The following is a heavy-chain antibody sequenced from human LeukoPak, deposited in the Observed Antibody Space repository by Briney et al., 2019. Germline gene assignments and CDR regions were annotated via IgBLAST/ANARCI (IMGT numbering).Heavy chain of an antibody. J-gene: IGHJ3*02. CDR3: AKDPTVVIPRRDAFDI. CDR2: ISGSGGST. V-gene: IGHV3-23*01. CDR1: GFTFSSYA. Sequence: GGSLRLSCAASGFTFSSYAMSWVRQAPGKGLEWVSAISGSGGSTYYADSVKGRFTISRDNSKNTLYLQMNSLRAEDTAVYYCAKDPTVVIPRRDAFDIWGQGTMVTVSS. D-gene: IGHD4-23*01.